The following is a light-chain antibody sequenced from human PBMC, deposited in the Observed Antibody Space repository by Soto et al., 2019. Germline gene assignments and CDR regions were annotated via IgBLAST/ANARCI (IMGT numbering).Light chain of an antibody. Sequence: DIQLTQSPSFLSASVGDTVTITCRASQGISRYLAWYQQKPGKAPKLLIYTASTLQSGVPSRFSGSGSGTEFTLTISSLQPEDFATYYCQQYNSYSPLTFGGGTKVDIK. J-gene: IGKJ4*01. CDR3: QQYNSYSPLT. CDR2: TAS. V-gene: IGKV1-9*01. CDR1: QGISRY.